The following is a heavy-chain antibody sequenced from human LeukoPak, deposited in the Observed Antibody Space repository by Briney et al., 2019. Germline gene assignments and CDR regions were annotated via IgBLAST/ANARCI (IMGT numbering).Heavy chain of an antibody. CDR2: ISSSGSTI. D-gene: IGHD3-9*01. J-gene: IGHJ4*02. CDR1: AFTFSTYE. CDR3: ARREGSILTGYYMDY. Sequence: GGSLRLSCAASAFTFSTYEMNRVRQAPGKGLEWVSYISSSGSTIYYADSVKGRFTISRDNAENSLYLQMNSLRAEDTAVYYCARREGSILTGYYMDYWGQGTLVTVSS. V-gene: IGHV3-48*03.